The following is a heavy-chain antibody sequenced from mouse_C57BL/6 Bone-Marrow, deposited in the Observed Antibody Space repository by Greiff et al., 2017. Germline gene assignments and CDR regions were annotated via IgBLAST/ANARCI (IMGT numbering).Heavy chain of an antibody. CDR2: IDPSDSYT. CDR1: GYTFTSYW. V-gene: IGHV1-59*01. Sequence: QVQLQQPGAELVRPGTSVKLSCKASGYTFTSYWMHWVKQRPGQGLEWIGVIDPSDSYTNYNQKFKGKAPLTFDTSSCTAYMQLSSLTSEDSAVYYCARRGQLRLREEFDYWGQGTTLTVSS. J-gene: IGHJ2*01. CDR3: ARRGQLRLREEFDY. D-gene: IGHD3-2*02.